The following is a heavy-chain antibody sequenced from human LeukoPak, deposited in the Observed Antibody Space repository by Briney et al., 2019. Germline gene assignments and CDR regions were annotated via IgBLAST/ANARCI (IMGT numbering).Heavy chain of an antibody. CDR1: GGTFSSYA. D-gene: IGHD3-22*01. J-gene: IGHJ4*02. CDR3: ARVASDSSGYYYLIDY. Sequence: SVKVSCKASGGTFSSYAISWVRQAPGQGLEWMGGIIPIFGTANYAQKFQGRVTITADESTSTAYMELSGLRSEDTAVYYCARVASDSSGYYYLIDYWGQGTLVTVSS. V-gene: IGHV1-69*13. CDR2: IIPIFGTA.